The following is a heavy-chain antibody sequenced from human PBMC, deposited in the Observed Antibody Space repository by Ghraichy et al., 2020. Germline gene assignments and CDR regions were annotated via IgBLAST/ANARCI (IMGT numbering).Heavy chain of an antibody. D-gene: IGHD3-3*01. CDR2: FDPEDGET. J-gene: IGHJ4*02. CDR1: GYTLTELS. Sequence: ASVKVSCKVSGYTLTELSMHWVRQAPGKGLEWMGGFDPEDGETIYAQKFQGRVTMTEDTSTDTAYMELSSLRSEDTAVYYCATLITIFGVVSTDIYDYWGQGTLVTVSS. CDR3: ATLITIFGVVSTDIYDY. V-gene: IGHV1-24*01.